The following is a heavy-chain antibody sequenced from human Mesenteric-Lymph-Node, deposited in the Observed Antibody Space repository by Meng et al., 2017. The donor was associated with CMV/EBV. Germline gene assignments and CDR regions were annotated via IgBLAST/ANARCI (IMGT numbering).Heavy chain of an antibody. CDR1: GFTFSIYN. Sequence: GGSLRLSCAASGFTFSIYNMNWVRQAPGKGLEWVSSISSSSSYIYYADSLKGRFTISRDNAKNSLFLQINTLRAEDTAVYYCARDLTSATRPDDPSYYGMDVWGQGTTVTVSS. CDR3: ARDLTSATRPDDPSYYGMDV. CDR2: ISSSSSYI. J-gene: IGHJ6*02. V-gene: IGHV3-21*01. D-gene: IGHD1-1*01.